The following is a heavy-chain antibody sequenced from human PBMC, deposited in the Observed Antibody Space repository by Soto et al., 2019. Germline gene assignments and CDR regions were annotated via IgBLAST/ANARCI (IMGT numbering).Heavy chain of an antibody. CDR2: INHSGST. Sequence: QVQLQQWGAGLLKPSETLSLTCAVYGGSFSGYYWSWIRQPPGKGLGWIGEINHSGSTNYNPSLKSRVTISVDTSKNQFSLKLSSVTAADTAVYYCARDKYRSHYYYYGMDVWGQGTTVTVSS. V-gene: IGHV4-34*01. J-gene: IGHJ6*02. CDR3: ARDKYRSHYYYYGMDV. CDR1: GGSFSGYY. D-gene: IGHD5-18*01.